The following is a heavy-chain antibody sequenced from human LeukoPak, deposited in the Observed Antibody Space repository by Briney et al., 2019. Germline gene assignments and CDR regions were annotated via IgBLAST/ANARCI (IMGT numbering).Heavy chain of an antibody. V-gene: IGHV4-59*01. Sequence: SETLSLTCTVSGGSISSYYWSWIRQPPGKGLEWIGYIYYSGSTNYNPSLKSRVTISVDTSKNQFSLKLSSVTAADTAVYYCARGLYYDFWSAPPKYYFDYWGQGTLVTVSS. CDR3: ARGLYYDFWSAPPKYYFDY. J-gene: IGHJ4*02. D-gene: IGHD3-3*01. CDR2: IYYSGST. CDR1: GGSISSYY.